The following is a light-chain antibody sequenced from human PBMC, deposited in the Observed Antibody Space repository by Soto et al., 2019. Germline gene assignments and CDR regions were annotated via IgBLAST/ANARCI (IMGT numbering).Light chain of an antibody. CDR1: SSDVGSYNL. CDR3: SSYAGSAVV. Sequence: QSALTQPPSASGSPGQSVTISCTGTSSDVGSYNLVSWHQQHPGKAPKVMIYGVSQRPSGVPDRFSGSRSGNTASLTVSGLHAEDEDDYYCSSYAGSAVVFGAGTKLTVL. J-gene: IGLJ2*01. V-gene: IGLV2-8*01. CDR2: GVS.